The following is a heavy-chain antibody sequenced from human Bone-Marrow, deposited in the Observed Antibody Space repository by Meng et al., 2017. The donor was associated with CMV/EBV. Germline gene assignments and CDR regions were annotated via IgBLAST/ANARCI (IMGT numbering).Heavy chain of an antibody. CDR2: ISGVSDDI. Sequence: LSCVASGFTFCSYTMTWFRQAPGKGLERVSSISGVSDDIFYADSVKGRFTVSRDDARNSVYLEMNSLRVEDTAVYYCARSPVGQLDYWGQGTLVTVSS. D-gene: IGHD2-15*01. CDR1: GFTFCSYT. CDR3: ARSPVGQLDY. V-gene: IGHV3-21*01. J-gene: IGHJ4*02.